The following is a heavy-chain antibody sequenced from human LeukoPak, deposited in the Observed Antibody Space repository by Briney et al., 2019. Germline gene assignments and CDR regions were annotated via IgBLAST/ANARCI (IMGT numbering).Heavy chain of an antibody. V-gene: IGHV3-30*18. D-gene: IGHD4-17*01. CDR1: GYTFSNLA. CDR2: ISKDGTYK. J-gene: IGHJ4*02. Sequence: GESLRLSCEVSGYTFSNLAVSWVRQAPGKGLEWVAVISKDGTYKYFSDSVKGRFTVSRDNSKNTAYLQMNSLTSEDTAMYYCTKNDGPYGLTPYSVGLFDFRGPGTLVTVSS. CDR3: TKNDGPYGLTPYSVGLFDF.